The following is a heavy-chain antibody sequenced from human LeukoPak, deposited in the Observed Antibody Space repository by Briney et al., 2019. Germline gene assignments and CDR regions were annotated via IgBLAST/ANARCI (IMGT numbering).Heavy chain of an antibody. Sequence: ASVKVSCKASGCTFTSYDINWVRQATGQGLEWMGWMNPNSGNTGYAQKFQGRVTMTRNTSISTAYMELSSLRSEDTAVYYCARGDYGDYVVNWFDPWGQGTLVTVSS. CDR3: ARGDYGDYVVNWFDP. D-gene: IGHD4-17*01. J-gene: IGHJ5*02. V-gene: IGHV1-8*01. CDR2: MNPNSGNT. CDR1: GCTFTSYD.